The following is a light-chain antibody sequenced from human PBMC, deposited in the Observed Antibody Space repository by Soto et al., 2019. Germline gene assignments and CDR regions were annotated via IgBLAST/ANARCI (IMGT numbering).Light chain of an antibody. V-gene: IGLV1-40*01. CDR1: SSNIGAGYD. J-gene: IGLJ3*02. CDR2: ANN. Sequence: QSVLTQPPSVSGAPGQRVTISCTGSSSNIGAGYDVHWYQQLPGKAPKLLIYANNNRPSGVPDRFSGYKSGTSASLAISGLQVKDEADYYCQSYDSSLSGRVFGGGTKLTVL. CDR3: QSYDSSLSGRV.